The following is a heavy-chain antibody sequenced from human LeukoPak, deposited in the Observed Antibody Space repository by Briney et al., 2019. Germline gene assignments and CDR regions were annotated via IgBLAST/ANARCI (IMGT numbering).Heavy chain of an antibody. V-gene: IGHV3-21*01. Sequence: PGGSLTLSCSPSGFTLSIDSISSVRQAPGKGLEWVSSISSIISYIYYADSVKGRFTISRDNAKNSLYLQINSMSAEDTAVYYCARVSIVGVPAAGLATYSYMDVWGKGTTVTVSS. D-gene: IGHD2-2*01. CDR1: GFTLSIDS. CDR3: ARVSIVGVPAAGLATYSYMDV. CDR2: ISSIISYI. J-gene: IGHJ6*03.